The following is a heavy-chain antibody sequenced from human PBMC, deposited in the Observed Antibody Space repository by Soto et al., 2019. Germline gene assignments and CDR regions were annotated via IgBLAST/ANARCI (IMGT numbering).Heavy chain of an antibody. CDR2: IIPTVDIA. J-gene: IGHJ4*02. Sequence: QVQLVQSGAEVKKPGSSVKVSCKASGGTFRTYAISWVRQVPGQGPEWMGRIIPTVDIANYAHKFLGRLMITADMSTGTAYRERTSLRFDDTAVYYCATIPPKDCSSTTCWGGYDCWGQGTLVAVSS. CDR3: ATIPPKDCSSTTCWGGYDC. D-gene: IGHD2-2*01. V-gene: IGHV1-69*02. CDR1: GGTFRTYA.